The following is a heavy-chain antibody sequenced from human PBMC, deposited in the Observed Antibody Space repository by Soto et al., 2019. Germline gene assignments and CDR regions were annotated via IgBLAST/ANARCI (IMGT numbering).Heavy chain of an antibody. CDR2: IYYSGST. CDR3: ARHYDFWSGYLGAGRDWFDP. D-gene: IGHD3-3*01. J-gene: IGHJ5*02. CDR1: GGSISSSSYY. Sequence: QLQLQESGPGLVKPSETLSLTCTVSGGSISSSSYYWGWIRQPPGKGLEWIGSIYYSGSTYYNPSLKSRVTISVDTSKNQFSLKLTSVTAADTAVYFCARHYDFWSGYLGAGRDWFDPWGQGTLVTVSS. V-gene: IGHV4-39*01.